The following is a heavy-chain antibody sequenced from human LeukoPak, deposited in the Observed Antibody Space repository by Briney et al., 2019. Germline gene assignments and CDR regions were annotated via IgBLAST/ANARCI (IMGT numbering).Heavy chain of an antibody. CDR3: AKGGGKDGYNSGLFDY. D-gene: IGHD5-24*01. CDR1: GFTFSSYG. Sequence: PGRSLRLSCAVSGFTFSSYGTRWVRQAPGKGLGWVAVISYDGSNKYYADSVKRRFTISRDNSKNTLYLQMNSLRAEDTAVYYCAKGGGKDGYNSGLFDYWGQGTLVTVSS. V-gene: IGHV3-30*18. J-gene: IGHJ4*02. CDR2: ISYDGSNK.